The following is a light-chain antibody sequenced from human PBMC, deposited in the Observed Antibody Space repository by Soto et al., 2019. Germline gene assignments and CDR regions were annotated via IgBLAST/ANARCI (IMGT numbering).Light chain of an antibody. CDR1: QSVGSN. V-gene: IGKV3-15*01. CDR2: DAS. Sequence: EIVLTQSPATLSVSPGERATLSCRASQSVGSNLAWYQQKPGQTPRLLIYDASTRATGVPARFSGSGSGTEFTLTVSSLQSADFAVYYCQHYNNWPLFGPGTRVDI. CDR3: QHYNNWPL. J-gene: IGKJ3*01.